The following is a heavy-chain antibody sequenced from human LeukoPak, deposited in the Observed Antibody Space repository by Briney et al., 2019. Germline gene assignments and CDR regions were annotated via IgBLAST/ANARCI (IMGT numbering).Heavy chain of an antibody. V-gene: IGHV1-2*02. D-gene: IGHD2-2*02. CDR2: INPNSGGT. CDR3: AREIEPATAIGIDY. Sequence: ASVKVSCKASGYTFTSYDINWVRQAPGQGLEWMGWINPNSGGTNYAQKFQGRVTMTRDTSISTAYMELSRLRSDDTAVYYCAREIEPATAIGIDYWGQGTLVTVSS. CDR1: GYTFTSYD. J-gene: IGHJ4*02.